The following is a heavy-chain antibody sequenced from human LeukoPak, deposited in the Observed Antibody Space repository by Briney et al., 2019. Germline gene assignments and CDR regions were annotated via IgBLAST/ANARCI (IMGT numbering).Heavy chain of an antibody. V-gene: IGHV4-39*07. D-gene: IGHD3-3*01. CDR2: IYYSGST. CDR1: GGSISSSGYY. Sequence: TLSLTCTVSGGSISSSGYYWGWIRQSPGKGLEWIVSIYYSGSTYYNPSLKSRVTISVDTSKNQFSLKLSSVTAADTAVYYCARVITIFGVVNYYYYMDVWGKGTTVTVSS. J-gene: IGHJ6*03. CDR3: ARVITIFGVVNYYYYMDV.